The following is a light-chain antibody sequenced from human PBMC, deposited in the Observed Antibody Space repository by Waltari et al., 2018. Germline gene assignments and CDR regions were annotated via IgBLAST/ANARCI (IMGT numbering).Light chain of an antibody. CDR2: DAS. Sequence: PAGSSTLSCIASQSLNSKLAWLQHKPGQTPILLIYDASTRSTDIPARFTGSGSGREFTLTIGSLQNEDFAVYYCQQHNNWPRTFGQGTKLEI. CDR3: QQHNNWPRT. J-gene: IGKJ2*01. V-gene: IGKV3-15*01. CDR1: QSLNSK.